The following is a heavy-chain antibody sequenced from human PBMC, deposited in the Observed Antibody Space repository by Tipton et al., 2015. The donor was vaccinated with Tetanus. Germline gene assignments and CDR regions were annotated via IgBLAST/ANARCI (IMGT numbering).Heavy chain of an antibody. V-gene: IGHV3-7*03. Sequence: SLRLPCAASGFTFSSQWMSWVRQAPGKGMEWVANIKQDGTDYRNVDSVKGRFTISRDNAKNSLYLQMNSLSADDTAVYYRGKQNGGRWVVDHWGQGTLVTVSS. J-gene: IGHJ4*02. CDR3: GKQNGGRWVVDH. CDR1: GFTFSSQW. CDR2: IKQDGTDY. D-gene: IGHD4-23*01.